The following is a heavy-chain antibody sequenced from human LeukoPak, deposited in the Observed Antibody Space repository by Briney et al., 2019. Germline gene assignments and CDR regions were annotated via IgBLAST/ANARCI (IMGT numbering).Heavy chain of an antibody. D-gene: IGHD1-7*01. J-gene: IGHJ4*02. CDR3: ARSITGTTSLDY. V-gene: IGHV4-59*12. CDR1: GGSISSYY. CDR2: IYYSGST. Sequence: SETLSLTCTVSGGSISSYYWSWIRQPPGKGLEWIGYIYYSGSTNYNPSLKSRVTMSVDTSKNQFSLKLSSVTAADTAVYYCARSITGTTSLDYWGQGTLVTVSS.